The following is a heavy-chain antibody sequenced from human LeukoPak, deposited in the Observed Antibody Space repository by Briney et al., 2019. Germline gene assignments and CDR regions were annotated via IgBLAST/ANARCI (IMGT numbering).Heavy chain of an antibody. CDR3: ARARPFDY. J-gene: IGHJ4*02. V-gene: IGHV3-30-3*01. CDR1: GFTFSSYA. CDR2: ISYDGSNK. Sequence: GRSLRLSCAASGFTFSSYAMHWVRQAPGKGLEWVAVISYDGSNKYYADSVKGRFTISRDNPKNTLYLQMNSLRAEDTAVYYCARARPFDYWGQGTLVTVSS.